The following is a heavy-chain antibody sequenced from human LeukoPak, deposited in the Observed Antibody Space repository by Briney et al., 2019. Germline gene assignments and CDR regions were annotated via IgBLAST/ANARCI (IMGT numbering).Heavy chain of an antibody. D-gene: IGHD6-13*01. CDR1: GFTFSTYA. V-gene: IGHV3-23*01. CDR2: ISGSGSGT. J-gene: IGHJ4*02. CDR3: AREWQGGIAAAGTRIEGDY. Sequence: GGSLRLSCATSGFTFSTYAMSWVRQAPGKGLEWVSLISGSGSGTHYADSVKGRFTISRDNAENSLFLQMNSLRVEDTAVCYCAREWQGGIAAAGTRIEGDYWGQGTLVAVSS.